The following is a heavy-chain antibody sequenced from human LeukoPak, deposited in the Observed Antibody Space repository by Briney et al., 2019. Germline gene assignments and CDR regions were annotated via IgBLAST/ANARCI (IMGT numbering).Heavy chain of an antibody. Sequence: PGGSLRLSCAASGFTFSSYAMHWVRQAPGKGLEWVAVISYDGSNKYYADSVKGRFTISRDNSKNTLYLQMNSLRAEDTAVYYCVRDACSGGSCLDYWGQGTLVTVSS. CDR3: VRDACSGGSCLDY. V-gene: IGHV3-30-3*01. CDR2: ISYDGSNK. D-gene: IGHD2-15*01. J-gene: IGHJ4*02. CDR1: GFTFSSYA.